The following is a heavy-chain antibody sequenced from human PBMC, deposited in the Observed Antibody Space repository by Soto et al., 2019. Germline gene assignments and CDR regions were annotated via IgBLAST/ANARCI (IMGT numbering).Heavy chain of an antibody. CDR1: GGSIASEH. D-gene: IGHD2-8*02. V-gene: IGHV4-59*08. CDR2: ISYTGST. CDR3: TGGKKWLSVDS. J-gene: IGHJ4*02. Sequence: QVQLRESGPGLVKPSETLSLTCSVSGGSIASEHWSWIRQPPGKGLEWIAYISYTGSTNYNPALRRRVITSVDTSKNQFSLNLNSVTAADTAVYYCTGGKKWLSVDSWGQGTLVTVSS.